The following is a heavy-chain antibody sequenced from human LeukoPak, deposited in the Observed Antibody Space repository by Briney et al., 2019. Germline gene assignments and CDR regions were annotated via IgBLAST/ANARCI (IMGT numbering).Heavy chain of an antibody. Sequence: GGSLRLSCAASRFTFSSYGMHWVRQAPGKGLEWVAVISYDGSNKYYADSVKGRFTISRDNSKNTLYLQMNSLRAEDTAVYYCAQGSSFADFDYWGQGTLVTVSS. CDR1: RFTFSSYG. J-gene: IGHJ4*02. CDR3: AQGSSFADFDY. CDR2: ISYDGSNK. V-gene: IGHV3-30*18.